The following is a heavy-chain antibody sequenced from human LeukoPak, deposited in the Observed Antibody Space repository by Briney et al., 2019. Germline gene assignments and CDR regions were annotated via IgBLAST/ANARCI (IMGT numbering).Heavy chain of an antibody. V-gene: IGHV4-34*01. CDR1: GGSFSGYY. Sequence: SETLSLTCAVYGGSFSGYYWSWIRQPPGKGLEWIGEINHSGSTNYNPSLKSRVTISVDTSKNQFSLKLSSVTAADTAVYYCASLTMIVVPWGQGTLVTVSS. CDR2: INHSGST. CDR3: ASLTMIVVP. D-gene: IGHD3-22*01. J-gene: IGHJ4*02.